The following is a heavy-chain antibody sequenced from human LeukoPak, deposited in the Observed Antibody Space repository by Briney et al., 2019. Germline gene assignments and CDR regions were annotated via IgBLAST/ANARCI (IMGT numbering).Heavy chain of an antibody. Sequence: GGSLRLSCAASGFXFSSYEINWVRQAPGKGREWVSYISSSSNTMYYADSVKGRFTISRDNAKNSLYLQMNSLRDEDTAVYYCARAFDYWGQGTLVAVSS. V-gene: IGHV3-48*03. J-gene: IGHJ4*02. CDR1: GFXFSSYE. CDR2: ISSSSNTM. CDR3: ARAFDY.